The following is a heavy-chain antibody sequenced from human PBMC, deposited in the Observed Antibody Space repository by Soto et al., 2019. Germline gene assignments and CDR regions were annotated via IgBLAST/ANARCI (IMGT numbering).Heavy chain of an antibody. CDR3: ARNNTVTTGHSHRQGPWIAFNC. D-gene: IGHD4-17*01. CDR2: ISAYNGNT. CDR1: GYTFTSYG. Sequence: GASVNASCKASGYTFTSYGISWVRQAPGRGLEWMGWISAYNGNTNYAQKLQGRGTMTTDTSTSTAYMELMHRVYDDTAANYCARNNTVTTGHSHRQGPWIAFNCLRQGTMVIVSS. V-gene: IGHV1-18*01. J-gene: IGHJ3*01.